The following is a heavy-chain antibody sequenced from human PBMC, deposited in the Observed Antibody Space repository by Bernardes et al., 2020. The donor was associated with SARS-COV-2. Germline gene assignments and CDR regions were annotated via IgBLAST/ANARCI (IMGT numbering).Heavy chain of an antibody. J-gene: IGHJ2*01. CDR1: GFTFRNYN. CDR2: ISSSTSTI. D-gene: IGHD7-27*01. CDR3: ARELNWGDWYVDL. V-gene: IGHV3-48*01. Sequence: FCAASGFTFRNYNMNWVHRGPGKGLEWVSYISSSTSTIYYADSVKGRFTISRDNAKNSLYLQMNSLRAEDTAVYYCARELNWGDWYVDLWGRGTLVTVSS.